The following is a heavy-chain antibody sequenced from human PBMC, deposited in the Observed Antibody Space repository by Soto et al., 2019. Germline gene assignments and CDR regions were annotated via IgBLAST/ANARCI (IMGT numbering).Heavy chain of an antibody. CDR2: IKHDGSDK. J-gene: IGHJ4*02. D-gene: IGHD2-21*01. CDR1: GFTFSSYW. CDR3: ASLAYCGGDCYSDFDY. Sequence: GGSLRLSCAASGFTFSSYWMSWVRQAPGKGLEWVANIKHDGSDKYYVDSVKGRFTISRDNANNSLYLQMNSLRAEDTAVYFCASLAYCGGDCYSDFDYWGQGTLVTVSS. V-gene: IGHV3-7*01.